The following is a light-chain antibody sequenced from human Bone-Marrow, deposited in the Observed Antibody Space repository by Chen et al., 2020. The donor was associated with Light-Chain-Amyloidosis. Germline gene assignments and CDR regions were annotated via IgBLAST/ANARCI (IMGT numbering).Light chain of an antibody. CDR1: NIGSTS. Sequence: SYVLTQPSSVSVAPGQTATIACGGNNIGSTSVHWYQQTPGQAPLLVVYDDSDRPSGIPERLSGYKAGNTATLTISRVEDGDEADYYGQVWDRSSDRPVFGGGTKLTVL. CDR2: DDS. CDR3: QVWDRSSDRPV. J-gene: IGLJ3*02. V-gene: IGLV3-21*02.